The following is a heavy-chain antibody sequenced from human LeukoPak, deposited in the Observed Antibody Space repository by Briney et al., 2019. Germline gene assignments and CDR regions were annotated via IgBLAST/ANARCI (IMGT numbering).Heavy chain of an antibody. CDR3: ARDFSDWGLVISPYYYYGMDV. CDR1: GYTFTSYG. Sequence: ASVKVSCKASGYTFTSYGISWVRQAPGQGLEWMGWISAYNGNTNHAQKLQGRVTMTTDTSTSTAYMELRSLRSDDTAVYYCARDFSDWGLVISPYYYYGMDVWGQGTTVTVSS. J-gene: IGHJ6*02. D-gene: IGHD3/OR15-3a*01. CDR2: ISAYNGNT. V-gene: IGHV1-18*01.